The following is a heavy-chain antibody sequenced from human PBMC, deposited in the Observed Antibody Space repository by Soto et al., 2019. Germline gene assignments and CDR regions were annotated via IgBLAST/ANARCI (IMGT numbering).Heavy chain of an antibody. V-gene: IGHV4-59*01. CDR1: GGSISSYY. CDR2: IYYSGST. CDR3: ARGTSEWLRFFDY. Sequence: PEETLSLTCTVSGGSISSYYWSWIRQPPGKGLEWIGYIYYSGSTNYNPSLKSRVTISVDTSKNQFSLKLSSVTAADTAVYYCARGTSEWLRFFDYWGQGTLVTASS. D-gene: IGHD5-12*01. J-gene: IGHJ4*02.